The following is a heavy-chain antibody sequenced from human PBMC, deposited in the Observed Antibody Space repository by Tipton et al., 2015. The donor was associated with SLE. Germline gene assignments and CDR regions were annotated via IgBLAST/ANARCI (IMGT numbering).Heavy chain of an antibody. J-gene: IGHJ5*02. CDR2: IRGSGGST. CDR3: ARGPDYGSRTDYLDP. V-gene: IGHV3-23*01. D-gene: IGHD3-10*01. Sequence: SGVIFSTLAMSWVRQAPGKGLEWVSGIRGSGGSTYYADSVKGRFTISRDNAKNSLYLQMNSLRDEDTAVYYCARGPDYGSRTDYLDPWGQGILVTVSS. CDR1: GVIFSTLA.